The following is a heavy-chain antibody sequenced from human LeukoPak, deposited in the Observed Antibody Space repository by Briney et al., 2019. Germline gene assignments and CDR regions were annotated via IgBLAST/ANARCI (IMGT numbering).Heavy chain of an antibody. CDR3: AKAGDSSGYYPPEWFDP. J-gene: IGHJ5*02. D-gene: IGHD3-22*01. Sequence: PGGSLRLSCAASGFTFSSYGMHWVRQAPGKGLEWVAFIRYDGSNKYYADSVKGRFTISRDNSKNTLYLQMNSLRAEDTAVYYCAKAGDSSGYYPPEWFDPWGQGTLVTVSS. CDR1: GFTFSSYG. CDR2: IRYDGSNK. V-gene: IGHV3-30*02.